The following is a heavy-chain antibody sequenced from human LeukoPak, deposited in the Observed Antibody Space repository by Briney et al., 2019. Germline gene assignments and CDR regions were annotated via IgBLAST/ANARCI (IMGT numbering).Heavy chain of an antibody. CDR2: ISGSGGST. V-gene: IGHV3-23*01. CDR3: AKAQAYKWEYTRGDAFDI. Sequence: GGSLRLSCAASGFTCSSYWMTWVRQAPGKGLEWVSAISGSGGSTYYADSVKGRFTISRDNSKNTLYLQMNSLRAEDTAVYYCAKAQAYKWEYTRGDAFDIWGQGTMVTVSS. D-gene: IGHD1-20*01. CDR1: GFTCSSYW. J-gene: IGHJ3*02.